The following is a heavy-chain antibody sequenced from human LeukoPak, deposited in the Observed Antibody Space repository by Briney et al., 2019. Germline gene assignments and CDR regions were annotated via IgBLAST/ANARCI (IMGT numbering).Heavy chain of an antibody. V-gene: IGHV4-39*07. CDR3: ARDGSFIAAAGP. D-gene: IGHD6-13*01. CDR1: GGSISSYY. J-gene: IGHJ5*02. CDR2: IYYSGST. Sequence: SETLSLTCTVSGGSISSYYWSWIRQPPGKGLEWIGSIYYSGSTYYNPSLKSRVTISVGTSKNQFSLKLSSVTAADTAVYYCARDGSFIAAAGPWGQGTLVTVSS.